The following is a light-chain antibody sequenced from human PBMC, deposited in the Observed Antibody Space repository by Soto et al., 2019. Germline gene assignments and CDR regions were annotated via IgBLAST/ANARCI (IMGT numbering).Light chain of an antibody. CDR2: GIS. Sequence: EIVLTQSPATLSLSPGESATLSCRATRSVSSNYLAWCQQKPGQAPRLLIYGISSRATGIPARFSGSGSGTEFTLTISSLQPEDFAVYYCQQYSKWPITFGQGTRLEIK. J-gene: IGKJ5*01. V-gene: IGKV3D-20*02. CDR1: RSVSSNY. CDR3: QQYSKWPIT.